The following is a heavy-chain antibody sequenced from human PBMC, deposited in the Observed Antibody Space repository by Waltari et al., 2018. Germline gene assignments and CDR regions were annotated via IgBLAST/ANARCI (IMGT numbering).Heavy chain of an antibody. CDR1: GFIFRSSC. D-gene: IGHD6-19*01. J-gene: IGHJ4*02. Sequence: QVQLVSSGGGVFQPGWSLRLSCAASGFIFRSSCLHWVRQAPGKGLEWVAVLSYDVSNKYYADSLKGRFTISRDNSNNTLYLQMNTLTPEDTAVYFCARENRQWLAPEPYYFDYWGLGTLVTVTS. CDR2: LSYDVSNK. CDR3: ARENRQWLAPEPYYFDY. V-gene: IGHV3-30*03.